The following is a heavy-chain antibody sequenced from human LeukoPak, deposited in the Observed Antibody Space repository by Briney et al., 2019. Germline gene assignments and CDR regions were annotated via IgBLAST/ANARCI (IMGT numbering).Heavy chain of an antibody. Sequence: GASVKVSCKVSGYTLTELSMHWVRQAPGKGLEWMGGFDPEDGETIYAQKFQGRVTMTEDTSADTAYMELSSLRSEDTAVYYCATGEIRGITEAYYFDYWGQGTLVTVSS. D-gene: IGHD1-14*01. CDR1: GYTLTELS. CDR3: ATGEIRGITEAYYFDY. V-gene: IGHV1-24*01. CDR2: FDPEDGET. J-gene: IGHJ4*02.